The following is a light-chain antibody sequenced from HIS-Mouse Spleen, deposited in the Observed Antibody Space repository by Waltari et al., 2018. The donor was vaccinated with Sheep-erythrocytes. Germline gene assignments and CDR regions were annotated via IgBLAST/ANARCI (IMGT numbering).Light chain of an antibody. Sequence: AIQMTQAPASLSASVGNRVTITCRASQGIRNDLGWYQQKPGKAPKLLIYAASSLQSGVPSRFSGSGSGTDFTLTISSLQPEDFATYYCLQDYNYPYTFGQGTKLEIK. CDR3: LQDYNYPYT. V-gene: IGKV1-6*01. CDR2: AAS. CDR1: QGIRND. J-gene: IGKJ2*01.